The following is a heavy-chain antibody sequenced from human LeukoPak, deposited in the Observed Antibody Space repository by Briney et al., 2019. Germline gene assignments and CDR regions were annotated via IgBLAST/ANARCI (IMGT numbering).Heavy chain of an antibody. CDR3: ASILWLYYYGRGGAFDI. CDR1: GFTFSDFW. CDR2: IKKDGSEK. V-gene: IGHV3-7*01. Sequence: GGSLRLSCAASGFTFSDFWMSWVRQAPGKGLEWVANIKKDGSEKYYVDSVEGRFTISRDNAKNSLYLQMSSLRVEDTAVYYCASILWLYYYGRGGAFDIWGQGTMVTVSS. D-gene: IGHD3-10*02. J-gene: IGHJ3*02.